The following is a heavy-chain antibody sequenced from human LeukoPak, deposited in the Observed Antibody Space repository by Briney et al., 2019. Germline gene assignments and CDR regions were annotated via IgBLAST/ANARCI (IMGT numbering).Heavy chain of an antibody. J-gene: IGHJ6*02. CDR2: ISGSGGST. V-gene: IGHV3-23*01. D-gene: IGHD3-10*01. CDR1: GGSFSGYY. Sequence: ETLSLTCAVYGGSFSGYYWSWVRQAPGKGLEWVSAISGSGGSTYYADSVKGRFTISRDNSKNTLYLQMNSLRAEDTAVYYCAKNLWVRGVISIGTYYYGMDVWGQGTTVTVSS. CDR3: AKNLWVRGVISIGTYYYGMDV.